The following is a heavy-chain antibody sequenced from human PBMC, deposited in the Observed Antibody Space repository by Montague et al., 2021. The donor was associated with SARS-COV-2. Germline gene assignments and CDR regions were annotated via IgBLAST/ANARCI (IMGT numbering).Heavy chain of an antibody. V-gene: IGHV4-39*07. CDR1: GGSISSTSYY. CDR3: ARVPGSLTYSSGDC. CDR2: IYYSGSA. Sequence: SETLSLTCTVSGGSISSTSYYWGWLRQPPGKGLDWIGSIYYSGSAYYNPSLKSRVTISIDTSKNQFSLKLSSVTAADTAVYYCARVPGSLTYSSGDCWGQGTLVTVSS. D-gene: IGHD3-10*01. J-gene: IGHJ4*02.